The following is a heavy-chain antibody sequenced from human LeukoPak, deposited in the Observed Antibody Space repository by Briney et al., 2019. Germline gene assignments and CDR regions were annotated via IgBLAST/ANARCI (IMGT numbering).Heavy chain of an antibody. Sequence: SSETLSLTCAVYGGSFSGYYWSWIRQPPGKGLEWIGEINHSGSTNYNPSLKSRVTTSVDTSKNQFSLKLSSVTAADTAVYYCARRSNWYFDLWGRGTLVTVSS. D-gene: IGHD3-10*01. CDR3: ARRSNWYFDL. J-gene: IGHJ2*01. V-gene: IGHV4-34*01. CDR2: INHSGST. CDR1: GGSFSGYY.